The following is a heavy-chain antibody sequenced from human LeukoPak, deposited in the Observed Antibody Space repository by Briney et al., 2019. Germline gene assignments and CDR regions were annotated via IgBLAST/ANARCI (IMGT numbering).Heavy chain of an antibody. CDR2: INPNSGDP. D-gene: IGHD5-24*01. CDR3: ARGGDGNRRDFDY. CDR1: GYTVTAYY. J-gene: IGHJ4*02. Sequence: ASVKVSCKASGYTVTAYYLHWVRQAPGQGLEWMGWINPNSGDPNYAQNFQGRVTMTRDTSISTAYMELSSLRSDDKAVYYCARGGDGNRRDFDYWGQGILVTVSS. V-gene: IGHV1-2*02.